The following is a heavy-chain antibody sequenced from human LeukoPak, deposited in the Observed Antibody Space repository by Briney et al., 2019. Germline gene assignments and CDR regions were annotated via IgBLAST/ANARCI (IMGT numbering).Heavy chain of an antibody. CDR3: ARLGSYQDC. CDR1: GGSITSCY. D-gene: IGHD1-26*01. CDR2: ISYSGTT. Sequence: SGTLSLTCTVSGGSITSCYWSWIRQPPGKGLEWIGYISYSGTTNYNPSLKSRVTFSVDTSKDQFSLKLTSVTAADTAVYYCARLGSYQDCWGQGTLVTVSS. V-gene: IGHV4-59*08. J-gene: IGHJ4*02.